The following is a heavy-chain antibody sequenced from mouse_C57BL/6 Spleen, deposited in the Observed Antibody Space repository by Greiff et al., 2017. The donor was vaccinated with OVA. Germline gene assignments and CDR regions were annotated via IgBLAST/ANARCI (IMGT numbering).Heavy chain of an antibody. J-gene: IGHJ3*01. CDR2: ISSGGDYI. D-gene: IGHD2-5*01. V-gene: IGHV5-9-1*02. CDR3: TRASYYSNFAWFAY. Sequence: EVQGVESGEGLVKPGGSLKLSCAASGFTFSSYAMSWVRQTPEKRLEWVAYISSGGDYIYYADTVKGRFTISRDNARNTLYLQMSSLKSEDTAMYYCTRASYYSNFAWFAYWGQGTLVTVSA. CDR1: GFTFSSYA.